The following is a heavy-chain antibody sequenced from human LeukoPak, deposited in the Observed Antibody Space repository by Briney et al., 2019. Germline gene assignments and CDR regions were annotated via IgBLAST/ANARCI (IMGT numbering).Heavy chain of an antibody. D-gene: IGHD6-19*01. CDR3: ARLGESAVAGLTFDY. V-gene: IGHV4-59*08. J-gene: IGHJ4*02. Sequence: SETLSLTCTVSGGSISSYYWSWIRQPPGEGLEWIGYIYYSGSTNYNPSLKSRVTISVDTSKNQFSLKLSSATAADTAVHYCARLGESAVAGLTFDYWGQGTLVTVSS. CDR1: GGSISSYY. CDR2: IYYSGST.